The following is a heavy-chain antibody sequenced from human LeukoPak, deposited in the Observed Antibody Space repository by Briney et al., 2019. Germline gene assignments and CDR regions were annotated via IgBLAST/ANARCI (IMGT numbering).Heavy chain of an antibody. CDR1: GFTFSSYW. CDR2: INSDGSST. J-gene: IGHJ4*02. Sequence: PGGSLRLSCAASGFTFSSYWLHWVRQAPGTGLVWVSRINSDGSSTSYADSVKGRFTISRDNAKNTLYLLMNSLRAEDTAVYYCARGRYFDWQYYFDYWGQGTLVTVSS. V-gene: IGHV3-74*01. CDR3: ARGRYFDWQYYFDY. D-gene: IGHD3-9*01.